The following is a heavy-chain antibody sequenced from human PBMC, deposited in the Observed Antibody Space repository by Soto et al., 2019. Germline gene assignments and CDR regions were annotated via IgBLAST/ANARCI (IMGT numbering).Heavy chain of an antibody. V-gene: IGHV3-43*01. D-gene: IGHD6-19*01. CDR1: GFTFDDYT. J-gene: IGHJ4*02. CDR2: ISWDGDST. CDR3: AKDIAGSGWYSLDY. Sequence: DVQLVESGGVVVQPGGSLRLSCAASGFTFDDYTMHWVRQAPGKGLEWVSLISWDGDSTYYADSVKGRFTISRDNSENFLYLQMNSLRTEDTAFYYCAKDIAGSGWYSLDYWGQGTLVTVSS.